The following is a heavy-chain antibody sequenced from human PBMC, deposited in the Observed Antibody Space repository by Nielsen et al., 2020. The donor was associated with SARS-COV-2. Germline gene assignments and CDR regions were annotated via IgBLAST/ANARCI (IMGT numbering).Heavy chain of an antibody. CDR3: ARDIVVDNSYYYGMDA. J-gene: IGHJ6*02. CDR2: IFTSGST. V-gene: IGHV4-4*07. Sequence: SETLSLTCTVSGGFIRSYFWSWIRQPAGKGLEWIGRIFTSGSTNYNPSLKSRVTMSVDTSKNQFSLKLSSVTAADTAVYYCARDIVVDNSYYYGMDAWGQGTTVTVSS. D-gene: IGHD2-2*01. CDR1: GGFIRSYF.